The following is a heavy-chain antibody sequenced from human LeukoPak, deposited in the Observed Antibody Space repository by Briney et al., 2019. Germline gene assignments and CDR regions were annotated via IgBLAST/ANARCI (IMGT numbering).Heavy chain of an antibody. CDR2: ISYDGSNK. D-gene: IGHD3-22*01. J-gene: IGHJ6*03. CDR1: GFTFSLYT. CDR3: ARDRGVTMIKGYYMDV. Sequence: PGGSLRLSCAASGFTFSLYTMHWVRQAPGKGLEWVAVISYDGSNKYYADSVKGRFTISRDNSKNTLYLQMNSLRAEDTAVYYCARDRGVTMIKGYYMDVWGKGTTVTVSS. V-gene: IGHV3-30*04.